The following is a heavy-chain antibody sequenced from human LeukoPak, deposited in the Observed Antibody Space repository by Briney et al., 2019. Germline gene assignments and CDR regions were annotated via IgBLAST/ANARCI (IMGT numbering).Heavy chain of an antibody. D-gene: IGHD6-19*01. CDR1: GYTFTGYY. CDR2: INTNTGNP. CDR3: ARVGEWLVQRPFFDY. Sequence: ASVKVSCKASGYTFTGYYVHWVRQAPGQGLEWMGWINTNTGNPTYAQGFTGRFVFSLDTSVSTAYLQISSLKAEDTAVYYCARVGEWLVQRPFFDYWGQGTLVTVSS. V-gene: IGHV7-4-1*02. J-gene: IGHJ4*02.